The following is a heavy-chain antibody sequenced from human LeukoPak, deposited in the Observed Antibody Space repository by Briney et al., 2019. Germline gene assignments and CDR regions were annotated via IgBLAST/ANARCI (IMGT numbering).Heavy chain of an antibody. D-gene: IGHD6-6*01. CDR3: ASVQGFVFRWYFDL. CDR1: GFTFSGYA. CDR2: IGTAGDT. Sequence: GGSLRLSCAASGFTFSGYAMHWVRQAPGKGLEWVSAIGTAGDTDYPGSVKGRFTISRENAKNSLYLQMNSLRAGDTAVYYCASVQGFVFRWYFDLWGRGTLVTVSS. J-gene: IGHJ2*01. V-gene: IGHV3-13*01.